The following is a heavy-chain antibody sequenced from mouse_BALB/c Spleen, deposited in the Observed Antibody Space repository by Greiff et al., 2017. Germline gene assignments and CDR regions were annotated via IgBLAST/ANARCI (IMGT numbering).Heavy chain of an antibody. D-gene: IGHD2-4*01. J-gene: IGHJ3*01. V-gene: IGHV3-6*02. Sequence: EVQRVESGPGLVKPSQSLSLTCSVTGYSITSGYYWNWIRQFPGNKLEWMGYISYDGSNNYNPSLKNRISITRDTSKNQFFLKLNSVTTEDTATYYCASWESTMITTEFAYWGQGTLVTVSA. CDR3: ASWESTMITTEFAY. CDR2: ISYDGSN. CDR1: GYSITSGYY.